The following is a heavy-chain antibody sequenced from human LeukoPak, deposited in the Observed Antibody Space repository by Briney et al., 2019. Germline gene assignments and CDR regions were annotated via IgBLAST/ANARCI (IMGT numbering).Heavy chain of an antibody. Sequence: SETLSLTCTVSGGSISSYYWSWIRQPPGKGLEWIGCIYYSGSTNYNPSLKSRVTISVDTSKNQFSLKLSSVTAADTAVYYCARHSSWGAWFGEPHFDYWGQGTLVTVSS. CDR2: IYYSGST. CDR1: GGSISSYY. V-gene: IGHV4-59*08. CDR3: ARHSSWGAWFGEPHFDY. J-gene: IGHJ4*02. D-gene: IGHD3-10*01.